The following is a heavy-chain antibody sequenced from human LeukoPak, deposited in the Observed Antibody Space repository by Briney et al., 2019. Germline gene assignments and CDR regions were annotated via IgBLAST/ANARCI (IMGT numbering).Heavy chain of an antibody. Sequence: PGGSLRLSCAASGFTFSDYYMSWIRQAPGKGLEWVSYIGSSGSTIYYADSVKGRFTISRDNAKNSLYLQMNSLRAEDTAVYYCARDRLRVYSGSPEVGIFDYWGQGTLVTVSS. CDR1: GFTFSDYY. CDR2: IGSSGSTI. CDR3: ARDRLRVYSGSPEVGIFDY. D-gene: IGHD1-26*01. J-gene: IGHJ4*02. V-gene: IGHV3-11*01.